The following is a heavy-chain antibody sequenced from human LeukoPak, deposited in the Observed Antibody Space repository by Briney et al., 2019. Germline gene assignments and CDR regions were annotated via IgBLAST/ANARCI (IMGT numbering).Heavy chain of an antibody. D-gene: IGHD4-11*01. J-gene: IGHJ4*02. CDR1: GFTFSHYG. CDR2: IWSDGTNR. CDR3: AKDAQRGFDYSNSLDR. V-gene: IGHV3-33*06. Sequence: GGSLRLSFATSGFTFSHYGMHWVRPAPGKGLEWVAVIWSDGTNRYYGDPVKGRFTIPRDNFQRTVYLQMDNLRAEDTAVYYCAKDAQRGFDYSNSLDRWGQGTLVTVSS.